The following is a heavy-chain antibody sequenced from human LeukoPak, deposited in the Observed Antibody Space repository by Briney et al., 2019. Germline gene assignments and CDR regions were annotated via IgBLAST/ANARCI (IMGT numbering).Heavy chain of an antibody. CDR3: ARVYRDYVFGAVDI. CDR2: ISSTGYTI. V-gene: IGHV3-48*04. J-gene: IGHJ3*02. CDR1: GFTFSSYS. D-gene: IGHD3-16*01. Sequence: GGSLRLSCAASGFTFSSYSMNWVRQAPGKGLEWVSYISSTGYTIYYADSVKGRFTISRDNAKNSLYLQMNSLGAEDTAVYYCARVYRDYVFGAVDIWGQGTMVTVSS.